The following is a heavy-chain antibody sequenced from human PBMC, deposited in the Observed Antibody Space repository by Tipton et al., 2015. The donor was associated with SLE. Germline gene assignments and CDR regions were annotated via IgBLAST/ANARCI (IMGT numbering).Heavy chain of an antibody. CDR2: MFYSGTT. V-gene: IGHV4-38-2*02. CDR3: VRDRGYAHFDY. J-gene: IGHJ4*02. Sequence: TLSLTCTVSGYSISSDYYWGWIRQPPGKGLEWIGSMFYSGTTYYNPSLKSRFTISVDTSKNQFSLKLSSVTAADTAVYNCVRDRGYAHFDYWGQGTLVTVSS. CDR1: GYSISSDYY. D-gene: IGHD5-12*01.